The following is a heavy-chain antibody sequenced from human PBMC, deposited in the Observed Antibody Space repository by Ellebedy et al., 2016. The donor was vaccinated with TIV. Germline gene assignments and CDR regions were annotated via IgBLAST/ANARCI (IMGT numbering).Heavy chain of an antibody. V-gene: IGHV4-30-4*01. CDR1: GGSISSGDYY. CDR3: ARVAGYNPRLIDY. D-gene: IGHD5-24*01. J-gene: IGHJ4*02. Sequence: MPSETLSLTCTVSGGSISSGDYYWSWIRQPPGKGLEWIGYIYYSGSTYYNPSLKSRVTISVDTSKNQFSLKLSSVTAADTAVYYCARVAGYNPRLIDYWGQGTLVTVSS. CDR2: IYYSGST.